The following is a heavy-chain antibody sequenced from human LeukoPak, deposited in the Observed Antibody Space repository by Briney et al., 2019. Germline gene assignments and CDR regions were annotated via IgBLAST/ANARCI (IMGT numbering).Heavy chain of an antibody. D-gene: IGHD3-10*01. V-gene: IGHV4-34*01. J-gene: IGHJ4*02. CDR3: ARRYPSVRGVNLRPQEVRKYYFDY. CDR1: GGSFSDYY. Sequence: PSETLSLTCAVYGGSFSDYYWSWIRQPPGKGLEWIGDINHSGSTNYNPSLKSRVTMSVDTSKKHFSLKLSSVTAADTAVYYCARRYPSVRGVNLRPQEVRKYYFDYWGQGNLVTVSS. CDR2: INHSGST.